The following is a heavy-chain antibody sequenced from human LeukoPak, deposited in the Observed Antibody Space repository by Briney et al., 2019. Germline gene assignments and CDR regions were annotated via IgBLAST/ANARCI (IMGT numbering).Heavy chain of an antibody. CDR1: GFTFTRYW. V-gene: IGHV3-7*01. CDR3: ARKSSAVAGPFDY. CDR2: IKEDGSEK. J-gene: IGHJ4*02. Sequence: GGSLRLSCAASGFTFTRYWMTWVRQAPGTGLELMANIKEDGSEKYYVDSVKGRFTISRDNAKNSLYLQMNSLRAEDTAVYYCARKSSAVAGPFDYWGQGTLVTVSS. D-gene: IGHD6-19*01.